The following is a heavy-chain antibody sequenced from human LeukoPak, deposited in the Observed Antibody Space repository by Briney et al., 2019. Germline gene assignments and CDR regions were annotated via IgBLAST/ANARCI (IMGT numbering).Heavy chain of an antibody. CDR1: GGSISSSSYY. J-gene: IGHJ1*01. CDR3: ARHKFRVRRHSSEGNGAEYFQH. D-gene: IGHD6-19*01. V-gene: IGHV4-39*01. CDR2: IYYSGST. Sequence: PSETLSLTCTVSGGSISSSSYYWGWIRQPPGKGLEWIGSIYYSGSTYYNPSLKSRVTISVGTSKNQFSLKLSSVTAADTAVYYCARHKFRVRRHSSEGNGAEYFQHWGQGTLVTVSS.